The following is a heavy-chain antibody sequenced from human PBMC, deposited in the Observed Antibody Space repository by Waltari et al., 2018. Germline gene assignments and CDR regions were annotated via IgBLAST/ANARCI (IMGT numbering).Heavy chain of an antibody. CDR2: IYYSGST. D-gene: IGHD3-22*01. V-gene: IGHV4-39*01. J-gene: IGHJ2*01. CDR3: ARLVGVVVGYFDL. CDR1: GGSIRSSSYY. Sequence: QLQLQESGPGLVKPSETLSLTCTVSGGSIRSSSYYWGWIRQPPGKGLEWIGSIYYSGSTYYNPSLKSRVTISVDTSKNQFSLKLSSVTAADTAVYYCARLVGVVVGYFDLWGRGTLVTVSS.